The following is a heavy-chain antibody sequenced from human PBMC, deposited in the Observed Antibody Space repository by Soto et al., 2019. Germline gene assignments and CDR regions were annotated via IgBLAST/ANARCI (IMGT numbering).Heavy chain of an antibody. Sequence: QVQLVQSGAEVKKPGATVKVSCKASGYTFTSYYMHWVRQAPGQGLEWMGIINLSGGSTSYAQKFQGRVTMTRDTSTSTVYMELSSLRSEDTAVYYCARGYDFWSGSYYMDVWGKGTTVTVSS. CDR1: GYTFTSYY. CDR2: INLSGGST. D-gene: IGHD3-3*01. CDR3: ARGYDFWSGSYYMDV. V-gene: IGHV1-46*03. J-gene: IGHJ6*03.